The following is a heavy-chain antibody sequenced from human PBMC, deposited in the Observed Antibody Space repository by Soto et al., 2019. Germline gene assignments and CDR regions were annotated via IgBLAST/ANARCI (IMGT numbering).Heavy chain of an antibody. D-gene: IGHD2-15*01. CDR1: GGSISSSSYY. J-gene: IGHJ4*02. CDR3: ARQGRLGYCSGGSCYMAV. V-gene: IGHV4-39*01. CDR2: IYYSGST. Sequence: SETLSLTCTVSGGSISSSSYYWGWIRQPPGKGLEWIGSIYYSGSTYYNPSLKSRVTISVDTSKNQFSLKLSSVTAADTAVYYCARQGRLGYCSGGSCYMAVWGQGTLVTVSS.